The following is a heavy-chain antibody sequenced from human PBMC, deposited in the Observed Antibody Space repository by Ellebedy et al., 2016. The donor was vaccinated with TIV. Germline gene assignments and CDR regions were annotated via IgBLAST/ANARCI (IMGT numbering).Heavy chain of an antibody. CDR2: IYQDGSDQ. J-gene: IGHJ5*02. V-gene: IGHV3-7*01. CDR1: GFSFRSYW. Sequence: GESLKISCAASGFSFRSYWMSWVRQAPGKGLEWVANIYQDGSDQYYVDSVKGRFTISRDNADNSLFLQMNRLRPEDTAVYFCARRGSYGDYAVQINSWFDTWGRGTLVAVSS. D-gene: IGHD4-17*01. CDR3: ARRGSYGDYAVQINSWFDT.